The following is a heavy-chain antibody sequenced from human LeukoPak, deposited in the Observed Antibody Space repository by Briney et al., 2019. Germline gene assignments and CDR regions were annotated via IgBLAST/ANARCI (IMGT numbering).Heavy chain of an antibody. D-gene: IGHD3-3*01. CDR2: IYYSGST. Sequence: KPSETLSPTCTVSGGSISSSSYYWGWIRQPPRKGLEWIGSIYYSGSTYYNPSLKSRVTISVDTSKNQFSLKLSSVTAADTAVYYCARILAYYYYYMDVWGKGTTVTVSS. CDR1: GGSISSSSYY. J-gene: IGHJ6*03. V-gene: IGHV4-39*01. CDR3: ARILAYYYYYMDV.